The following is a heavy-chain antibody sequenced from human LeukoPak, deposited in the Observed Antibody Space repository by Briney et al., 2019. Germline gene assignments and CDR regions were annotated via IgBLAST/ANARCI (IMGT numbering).Heavy chain of an antibody. Sequence: GGSLRLSCAASGFTFSSYAMSWVRQAPGKGLEWVSAISGSGGSTYYADSVKGRFTISRDNAKNSLYLQMNSLRAEDTAVYYCARAPPYIAAAGPNWLDPWGQGTLVTVSS. V-gene: IGHV3-23*01. J-gene: IGHJ5*02. CDR3: ARAPPYIAAAGPNWLDP. CDR1: GFTFSSYA. CDR2: ISGSGGST. D-gene: IGHD6-13*01.